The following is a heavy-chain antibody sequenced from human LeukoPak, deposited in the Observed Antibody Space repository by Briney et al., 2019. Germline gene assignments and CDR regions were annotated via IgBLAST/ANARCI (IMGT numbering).Heavy chain of an antibody. Sequence: SETLSLTCTVSGGSISSGGYYWSWIRQHPGNGLEWIGYIYYSGSTYYNPSLKSRVTISVDTPKNQFSLKLSSVTAADTAVYYCGRSGDTNFGFDPWGQGTLVTVSS. J-gene: IGHJ5*02. CDR3: GRSGDTNFGFDP. V-gene: IGHV4-31*03. CDR1: GGSISSGGYY. CDR2: IYYSGST. D-gene: IGHD3-3*01.